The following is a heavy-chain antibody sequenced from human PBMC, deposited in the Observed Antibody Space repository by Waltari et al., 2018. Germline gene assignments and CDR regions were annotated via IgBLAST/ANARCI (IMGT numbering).Heavy chain of an antibody. D-gene: IGHD2-2*01. J-gene: IGHJ6*03. CDR3: ARGPWYQLLSTGYYYYYMDV. CDR2: IIPFLSLA. V-gene: IGHV1-69*02. Sequence: QVQLVQSGAEVKKPGSSVTVSCKASGGTFSSYTISWVRRAPGQGLEWMGSIIPFLSLANYGQKFQGRVTITADKSTSTAYMELSSLRSEDTAVYYCARGPWYQLLSTGYYYYYMDVWGKGTTVTVSS. CDR1: GGTFSSYT.